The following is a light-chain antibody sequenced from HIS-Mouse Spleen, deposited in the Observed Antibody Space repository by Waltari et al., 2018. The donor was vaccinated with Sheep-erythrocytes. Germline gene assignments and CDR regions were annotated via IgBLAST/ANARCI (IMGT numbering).Light chain of an antibody. Sequence: QSALTQPRSVSGSPGQSVTISCTGTSSDVGGYKSVSWYQQHPGKAPKLMIYDVSKRPSGVPDRFSGSKSGNTASLTISGLQAEDEADYYCCSYAGSYNHVFATGTKVTVL. J-gene: IGLJ1*01. CDR1: SSDVGGYKS. CDR3: CSYAGSYNHV. V-gene: IGLV2-11*01. CDR2: DVS.